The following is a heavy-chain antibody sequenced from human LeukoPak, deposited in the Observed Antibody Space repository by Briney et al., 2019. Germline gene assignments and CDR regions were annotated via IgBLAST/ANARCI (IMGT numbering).Heavy chain of an antibody. CDR3: AKLLYYYDSSQPY. Sequence: PGGSLRLSCAASGFTVSSNYMSWVRQAPGKGLEWVSVIYSGGYTYYTDSVKGRFTISRDNSKNTLYLQMNSLRAEDTAVYYCAKLLYYYDSSQPYWGQGTLVTVSS. CDR1: GFTVSSNY. D-gene: IGHD3-22*01. V-gene: IGHV3-66*04. J-gene: IGHJ4*02. CDR2: IYSGGYT.